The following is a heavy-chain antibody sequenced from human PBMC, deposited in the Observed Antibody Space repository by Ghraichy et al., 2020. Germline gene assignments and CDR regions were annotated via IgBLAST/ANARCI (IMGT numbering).Heavy chain of an antibody. Sequence: GGSLRLSCAASGFIFSNAWLNWVRQAPGKGLEWVGRIKSKTGGGTIDYAAPVKGRFTISRDDSKNTLNLQMNSLKTEDTAVYYCATGGGYAGIDYWGQGTLVTVSS. J-gene: IGHJ4*02. V-gene: IGHV3-15*07. CDR2: IKSKTGGGTI. CDR3: ATGGGYAGIDY. D-gene: IGHD5-12*01. CDR1: GFIFSNAW.